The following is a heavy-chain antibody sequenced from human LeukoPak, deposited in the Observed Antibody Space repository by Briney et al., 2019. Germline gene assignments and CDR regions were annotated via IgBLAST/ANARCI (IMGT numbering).Heavy chain of an antibody. CDR1: GFTFSSYW. V-gene: IGHV3-7*01. CDR2: IKQDGSEK. Sequence: GGSLRLSCAASGFTFSSYWMSWVRQAPGKGLEWVANIKQDGSEKYYVDSVKGRFTISRDNAKNSLYLQMNSLGAEDTAVYYCASEITMVRGVIGYWGQGTLVTVSS. D-gene: IGHD3-10*01. CDR3: ASEITMVRGVIGY. J-gene: IGHJ4*02.